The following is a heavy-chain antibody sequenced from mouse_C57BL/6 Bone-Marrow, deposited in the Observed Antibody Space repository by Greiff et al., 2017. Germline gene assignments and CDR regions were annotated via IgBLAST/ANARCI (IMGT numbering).Heavy chain of an antibody. CDR2: ISSGGSYT. J-gene: IGHJ3*01. Sequence: EVKLVESGGDLVKPGGSLKLSCAASGFTFSSYGMSWVRQTPDKRLEWVATISSGGSYTYYPDSVKGRFTISRDNAKNTLYLQMSSLKSEDTAMYYCARLDSSGPLAYWGQGTLVTVSA. D-gene: IGHD3-2*02. CDR1: GFTFSSYG. CDR3: ARLDSSGPLAY. V-gene: IGHV5-6*01.